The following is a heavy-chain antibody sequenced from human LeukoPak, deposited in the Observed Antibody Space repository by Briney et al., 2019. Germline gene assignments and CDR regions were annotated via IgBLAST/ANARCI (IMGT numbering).Heavy chain of an antibody. CDR2: IIPILGIA. V-gene: IGHV1-69*02. CDR3: ARGSYMDV. CDR1: GGTFSSYT. J-gene: IGHJ6*03. Sequence: GASVKVSCKASGGTFSSYTISWVRQAPGQGLEWMGRIIPILGIANYAQKFQGRVTMTTDTSTSTAYMELRSLRSDDTAVYYCARGSYMDVWGKGTTVTVSS.